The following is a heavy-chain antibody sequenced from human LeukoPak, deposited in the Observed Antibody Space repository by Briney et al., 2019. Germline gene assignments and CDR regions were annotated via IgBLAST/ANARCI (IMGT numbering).Heavy chain of an antibody. D-gene: IGHD3-22*01. V-gene: IGHV1-8*01. CDR2: MNPNSGNT. CDR3: ARGGRYYDSSGYAFDI. CDR1: GYTFTSYD. Sequence: ASVKVSCKASGYTFTSYDINWVRQATGQGLEWMGWMNPNSGNTGYAQKFQGRVTMTRNTSTSTAYMELSSLRSEDTAVYYCARGGRYYDSSGYAFDIWGQGTMVTVSS. J-gene: IGHJ3*02.